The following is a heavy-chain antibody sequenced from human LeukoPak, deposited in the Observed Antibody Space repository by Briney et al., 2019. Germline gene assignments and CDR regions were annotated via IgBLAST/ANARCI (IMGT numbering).Heavy chain of an antibody. J-gene: IGHJ3*02. Sequence: GGSLRLSCAASGFTFSSYWMHWVRQAPGKGLVWVSRINSDGSSTSYADSVKGRFTISRDNAKNTLYLQMNSLRAEDTAVYYCAREIIVGATTTNVAFDIWGQGTMVTVSS. CDR3: AREIIVGATTTNVAFDI. CDR1: GFTFSSYW. D-gene: IGHD1-26*01. CDR2: INSDGSST. V-gene: IGHV3-74*01.